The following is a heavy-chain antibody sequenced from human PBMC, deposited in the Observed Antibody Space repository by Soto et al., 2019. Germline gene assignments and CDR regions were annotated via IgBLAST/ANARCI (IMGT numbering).Heavy chain of an antibody. CDR3: ARTGTVVPATAIQHYDY. D-gene: IGHD2-2*01. Sequence: GASVKVSCKASGYTFTSYAMHWVRQAPGQRLEWMGWINAGNGNTKYLQKFQGRVTITRDTSASTAYMELSSLRSEDTAVYYCARTGTVVPATAIQHYDYWGQGTLVTVSS. J-gene: IGHJ4*02. CDR2: INAGNGNT. V-gene: IGHV1-3*01. CDR1: GYTFTSYA.